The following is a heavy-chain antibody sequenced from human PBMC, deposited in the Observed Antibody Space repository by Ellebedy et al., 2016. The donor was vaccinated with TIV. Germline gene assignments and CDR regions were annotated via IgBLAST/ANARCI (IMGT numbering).Heavy chain of an antibody. V-gene: IGHV3-11*01. CDR1: GFTPTDSY. CDR2: ISGSGSTI. CDR3: ARDGASDYGIDL. J-gene: IGHJ5*02. Sequence: GESLKIPXAVPGFTPTDSYMSWIRQAPGKGLEWIAYISGSGSTIYYASSVRGRFTVSRDSAKNSLLLEMNSLRAEDSGVYHCARDGASDYGIDLWGRGTLVTVSS. D-gene: IGHD4/OR15-4a*01.